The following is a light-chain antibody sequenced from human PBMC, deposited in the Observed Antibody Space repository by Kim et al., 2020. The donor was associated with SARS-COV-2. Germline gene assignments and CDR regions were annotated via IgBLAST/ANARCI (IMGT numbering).Light chain of an antibody. V-gene: IGKV3-15*01. CDR2: LAS. CDR1: QSISRN. J-gene: IGKJ2*03. Sequence: EIVVTQSPATLSVYPGDRVTLSCRASQSISRNLAWYQQKPGQAPRLLIYLASTRATGIPARFSGSGSGTEFTLTISSLQSEDFAIYYCQQYNNWLGFGQGPSWRS. CDR3: QQYNNWLG.